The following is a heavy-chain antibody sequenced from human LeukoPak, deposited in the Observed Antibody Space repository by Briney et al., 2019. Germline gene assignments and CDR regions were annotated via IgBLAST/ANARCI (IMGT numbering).Heavy chain of an antibody. CDR1: GFTFSSYA. J-gene: IGHJ4*02. Sequence: GGSLRLSCAASGFTFSSYAMHWVRQVPGKGLEWVAVISYDGSNKYYADSVKGRFTISRDNSKNTLYLQMNSLRAEDTAVYYCARDSGFSGTQRGEYWGQGTLVTVSS. CDR2: ISYDGSNK. CDR3: ARDSGFSGTQRGEY. D-gene: IGHD3/OR15-3a*01. V-gene: IGHV3-30*04.